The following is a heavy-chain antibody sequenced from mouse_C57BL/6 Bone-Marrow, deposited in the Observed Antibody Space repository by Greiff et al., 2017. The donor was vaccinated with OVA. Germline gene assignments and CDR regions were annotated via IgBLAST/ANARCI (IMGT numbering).Heavy chain of an antibody. V-gene: IGHV1-69*01. J-gene: IGHJ2*01. CDR3: ARKDYDYGDACFDY. Sequence: QVQLQQPGAELVMPGASVKLSCKASGYTFTSYWMHWVKQRPGQGLEWIGEIDPSDSYTNYNQKFKGKSTLTVDKSSSTAYMQLSSLTSEDSAVYYCARKDYDYGDACFDYWGQGTTLTVSS. D-gene: IGHD2-4*01. CDR2: IDPSDSYT. CDR1: GYTFTSYW.